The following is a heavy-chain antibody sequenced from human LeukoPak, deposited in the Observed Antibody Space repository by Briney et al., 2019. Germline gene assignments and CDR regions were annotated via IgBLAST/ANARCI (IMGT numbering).Heavy chain of an antibody. D-gene: IGHD6-13*01. V-gene: IGHV3-30*04. J-gene: IGHJ4*02. CDR3: VRGAYSSSRLNFDY. Sequence: GGSLRLSCTVSGFTVSGNSMSWVRQAPGKGLEWVALIPYDGSNKYYADSVKGRFTVSRDNSKNTLYLQMNSLRAEDTAVYYCVRGAYSSSRLNFDYWGQGTLVTVSS. CDR1: GFTVSGNS. CDR2: IPYDGSNK.